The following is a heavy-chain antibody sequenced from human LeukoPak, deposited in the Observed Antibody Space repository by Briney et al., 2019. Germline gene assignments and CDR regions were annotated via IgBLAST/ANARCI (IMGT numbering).Heavy chain of an antibody. J-gene: IGHJ4*02. Sequence: QPGGSLRLSCAASGFTFSSYAMHWVRQAPGKGLEYVSAISSNGGSTYYANSVKGRFTISRDNSKNTLYLQMGSLRAEDMAVYYCARSQLGYCSGGSCYSFDYWGQGTLVTVSS. D-gene: IGHD2-15*01. V-gene: IGHV3-64*01. CDR1: GFTFSSYA. CDR3: ARSQLGYCSGGSCYSFDY. CDR2: ISSNGGST.